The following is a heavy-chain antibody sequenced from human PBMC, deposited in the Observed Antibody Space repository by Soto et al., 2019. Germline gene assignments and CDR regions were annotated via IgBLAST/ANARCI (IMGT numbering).Heavy chain of an antibody. V-gene: IGHV1-69*12. CDR3: ARVGKGGGYNPGWFDP. CDR1: GGTFSSYA. Sequence: QVQLVQSGAEVKKPGSSVKVSCKASGGTFSSYAISWVRQAPGQGLEWMGGIIPIFGTANYAQKFQGRVTITADESTSTAYMELSSLRSEDAAVYYCARVGKGGGYNPGWFDPWGQGTLVTVSS. D-gene: IGHD3-22*01. CDR2: IIPIFGTA. J-gene: IGHJ5*02.